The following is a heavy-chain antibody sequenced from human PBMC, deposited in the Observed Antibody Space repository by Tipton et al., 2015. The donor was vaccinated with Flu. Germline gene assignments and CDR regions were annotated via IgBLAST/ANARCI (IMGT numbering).Heavy chain of an antibody. CDR2: IKDGGSEK. CDR1: GFSFGSYW. V-gene: IGHV3-7*04. Sequence: SLRLSCAASGFSFGSYWMTWVRQAPGKGLEWVANIKDGGSEKYYVDSVKGRFTISRDNARKSLYLQMNSLRVEDTAVYYCARGHKWNGYWGQGTLVTVSS. CDR3: ARGHKWNGY. J-gene: IGHJ4*02. D-gene: IGHD1-20*01.